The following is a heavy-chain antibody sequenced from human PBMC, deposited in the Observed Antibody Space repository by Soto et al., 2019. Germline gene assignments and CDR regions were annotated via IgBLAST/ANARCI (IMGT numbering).Heavy chain of an antibody. V-gene: IGHV4-59*01. J-gene: IGHJ4*02. CDR2: IYYSGST. D-gene: IGHD3-3*01. Sequence: PSETLSLTCAFSDGSISSYYLSWILHHPGKGLEWIGYIYYSGSTNYNPSLKSRVTISVDTSKNQFSLKLSSLRVDDTAVYYCVRDGPHITIFGYGDYWGQGNLVTVSS. CDR1: DGSISSYY. CDR3: VRDGPHITIFGYGDY.